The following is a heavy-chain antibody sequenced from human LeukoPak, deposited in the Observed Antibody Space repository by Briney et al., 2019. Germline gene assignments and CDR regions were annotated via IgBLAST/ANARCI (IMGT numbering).Heavy chain of an antibody. CDR3: ARVDTVMAYYFDL. CDR2: ISSIGGST. J-gene: IGHJ4*02. D-gene: IGHD5-18*01. CDR1: GFTFSTYA. Sequence: TGGSLRLSCAASGFTFSTYAMMSWVRQAPGKGLEWVSTISSIGGSTYYADSVMGRFTISRHNSRNTLYLQMNSLRAEDTAVYYCARVDTVMAYYFDLWGQGTLVTVSS. V-gene: IGHV3-23*01.